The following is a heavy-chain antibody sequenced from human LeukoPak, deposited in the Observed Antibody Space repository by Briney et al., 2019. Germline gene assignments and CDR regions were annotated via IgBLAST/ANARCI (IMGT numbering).Heavy chain of an antibody. Sequence: GGSLRLSCAASGFTFSDYSMNWVRQAPGKGLEWISYIGISSGNTKYADSVKGRFTISGDNAKSSLYLQMNSLRVEDTAVYYCARDYNYAFDNWGQRTLVTLSS. CDR3: ARDYNYAFDN. D-gene: IGHD1-1*01. J-gene: IGHJ4*02. CDR1: GFTFSDYS. CDR2: IGISSGNT. V-gene: IGHV3-48*04.